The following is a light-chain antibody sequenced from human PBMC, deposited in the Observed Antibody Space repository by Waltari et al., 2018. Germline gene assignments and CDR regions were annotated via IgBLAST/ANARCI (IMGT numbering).Light chain of an antibody. V-gene: IGKV3-11*01. J-gene: IGKJ1*01. CDR1: QSIPSY. CDR3: QQRSNWPGT. CDR2: GAS. Sequence: DIVLTQSPATLSLSPGETATLPCRASQSIPSYLAWYQQRPGQAPRLLIYGASTRATGIPARFSGSGSGTEFTLTISSLESEDVAIYYCQQRSNWPGTFGQGTKVEVK.